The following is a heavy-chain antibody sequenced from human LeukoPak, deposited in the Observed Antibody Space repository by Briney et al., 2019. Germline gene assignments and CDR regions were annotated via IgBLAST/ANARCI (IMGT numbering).Heavy chain of an antibody. J-gene: IGHJ4*02. CDR1: GLTVSSNC. CDR3: ARILDSAWGELGY. Sequence: PGGSLRLSCAASGLTVSSNCMSWVRQAPGKGLEWVSFIYSGGSTYYTDSVKGRFTISRDNSKNTLYLQMNSLRAEDTAVYYCARILDSAWGELGYWGQGTLVTVSS. D-gene: IGHD6-19*01. V-gene: IGHV3-53*05. CDR2: IYSGGST.